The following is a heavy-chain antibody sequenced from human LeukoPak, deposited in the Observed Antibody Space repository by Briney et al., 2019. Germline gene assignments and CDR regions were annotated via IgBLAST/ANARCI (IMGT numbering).Heavy chain of an antibody. Sequence: PGGSLRLSCAASGFTFSSYGMHWVRQAPGKGLEWVAFIRYDGSNKYYADSVKGRFTISRDNSKNTLYLQMNSLRAEDTAVYYCAKANYDFWSGSQYYFDYWGQGTLVTVSS. CDR2: IRYDGSNK. CDR1: GFTFSSYG. V-gene: IGHV3-30*02. J-gene: IGHJ4*02. D-gene: IGHD3-3*01. CDR3: AKANYDFWSGSQYYFDY.